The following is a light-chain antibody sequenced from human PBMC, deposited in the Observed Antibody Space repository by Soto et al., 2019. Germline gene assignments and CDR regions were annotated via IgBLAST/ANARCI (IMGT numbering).Light chain of an antibody. CDR2: GAS. V-gene: IGKV3-20*01. Sequence: EIVLTQSPATLSLSPGERATLSCRASQSVSSNYLAWHQQKPGHAPRLIICGASRGATGIPERFSGGWSGADFTLTISILEAEVFAVYCCQQCGRSLLTFGGGTKVDIK. J-gene: IGKJ4*01. CDR3: QQCGRSLLT. CDR1: QSVSSNY.